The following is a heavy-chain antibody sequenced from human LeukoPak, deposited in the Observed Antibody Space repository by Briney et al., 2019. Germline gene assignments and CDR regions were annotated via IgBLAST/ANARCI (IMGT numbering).Heavy chain of an antibody. CDR2: ISSSRSYI. V-gene: IGHV3-11*06. CDR1: GFTFSDYY. CDR3: VPQQLVLDY. Sequence: GGPLRLSCAASGFTFSDYYMSWVRQAPGKGLEWVSSISSSRSYIYYADSVKGRFTISRDNAKNSLYLQMNSLRAEDTAVYYCVPQQLVLDYWGQGTLVTVSS. J-gene: IGHJ4*02. D-gene: IGHD6-13*01.